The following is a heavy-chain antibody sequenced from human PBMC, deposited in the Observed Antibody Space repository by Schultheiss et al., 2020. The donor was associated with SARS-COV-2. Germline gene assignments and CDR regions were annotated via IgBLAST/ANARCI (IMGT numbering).Heavy chain of an antibody. D-gene: IGHD3-3*01. CDR3: ARAPRSYYDFWTGWFDP. Sequence: SETLSLTCTVSGGSISSGDYYWSWIRQHPGKGLEWIGFIYYSGSTYYNPSLKSRVTISVDTSKNQFSLKLSSVTAADTAVYYCARAPRSYYDFWTGWFDPWGQGTLVTVSS. J-gene: IGHJ5*02. V-gene: IGHV4-30-4*01. CDR1: GGSISSGDYY. CDR2: IYYSGST.